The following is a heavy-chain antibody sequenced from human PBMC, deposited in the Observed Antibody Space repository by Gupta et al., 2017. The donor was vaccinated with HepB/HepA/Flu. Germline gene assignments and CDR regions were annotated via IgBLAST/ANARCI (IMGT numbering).Heavy chain of an antibody. V-gene: IGHV3-7*01. Sequence: EVQLEESGGGLVQPGGSLRLSCAASGFRFSNDWMNWVRQVSGKGLEWVANISPDGSLRRYVDAVKGRFIISRDNAKNSLYLQLSSLRVEDTAVYYCVRVDISWGQGTLVTVSP. D-gene: IGHD2-2*03. J-gene: IGHJ5*02. CDR1: GFRFSNDW. CDR2: ISPDGSLR. CDR3: VRVDIS.